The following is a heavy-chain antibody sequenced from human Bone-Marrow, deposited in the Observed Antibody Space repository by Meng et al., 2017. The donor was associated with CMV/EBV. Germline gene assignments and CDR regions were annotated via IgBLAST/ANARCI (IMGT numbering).Heavy chain of an antibody. CDR3: AKVAGRVY. Sequence: QVLLLESGAGVVLPGGSLRLSCAASGFTFSSYGMHWVRQAPGKGLEWVAFIRYDGSNKYYADSVKGRFTISRDNSKNTLYLQMNSLRAEDTAVYYCAKVAGRVYWGQGTLVTVSS. CDR1: GFTFSSYG. CDR2: IRYDGSNK. J-gene: IGHJ4*02. D-gene: IGHD2-15*01. V-gene: IGHV3-30*02.